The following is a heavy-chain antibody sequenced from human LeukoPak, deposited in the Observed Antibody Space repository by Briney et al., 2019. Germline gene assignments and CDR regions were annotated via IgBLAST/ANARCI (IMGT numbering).Heavy chain of an antibody. CDR3: AKAGTDDILTGYSNHKSNWFDP. CDR2: ISWNSGSI. V-gene: IGHV3-9*01. Sequence: GGSLRLSCAASGFTFDDYAMHWVRQAPGKGLEWVSGISWNSGSIGYADSVKGRFTISRDNAKNSLYLQVNSLRAEDTALYYCAKAGTDDILTGYSNHKSNWFDPWGQGTLVTVSS. D-gene: IGHD3-9*01. CDR1: GFTFDDYA. J-gene: IGHJ5*02.